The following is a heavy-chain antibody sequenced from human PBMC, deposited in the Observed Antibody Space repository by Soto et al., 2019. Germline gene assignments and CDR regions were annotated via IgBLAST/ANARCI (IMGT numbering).Heavy chain of an antibody. CDR2: INSDGSST. CDR1: GFTFSSYW. V-gene: IGHV3-74*01. Sequence: GGSLRLSCAASGFTFSSYWMHWVRQAPGKGLVWVSRINSDGSSTSYADSVKGRFTISRDNAENTLYLQMNGLRAEDTAVYYCARQGDYDFWSGPYGMDVWGQGTTVTVSS. CDR3: ARQGDYDFWSGPYGMDV. J-gene: IGHJ6*02. D-gene: IGHD3-3*01.